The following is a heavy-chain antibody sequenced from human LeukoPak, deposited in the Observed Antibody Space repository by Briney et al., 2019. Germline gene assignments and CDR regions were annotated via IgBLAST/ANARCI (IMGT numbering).Heavy chain of an antibody. CDR3: ARDGNAMVRGYAFEI. CDR2: IYSSGST. V-gene: IGHV4-30-4*01. D-gene: IGHD3-10*01. CDR1: GDSISSGDYD. J-gene: IGHJ3*02. Sequence: SQTLSLTCSVSGDSISSGDYDWSWIRQLPGKGLEWIGYIYSSGSTYYNPSLKSRVTISVDTSKNQFSLKLSSVTAADTAVYYCARDGNAMVRGYAFEIWGQGTMVTVSS.